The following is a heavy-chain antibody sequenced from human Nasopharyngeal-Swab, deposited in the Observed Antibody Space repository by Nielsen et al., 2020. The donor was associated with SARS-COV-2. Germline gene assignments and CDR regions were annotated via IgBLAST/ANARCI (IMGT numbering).Heavy chain of an antibody. CDR1: GGSISSGSYY. V-gene: IGHV4-61*01. CDR3: ARGWGRYCSSTSCYNYGMDV. Sequence: SETLSLTCTVSGGSISSGSYYWSWIRQPPGKGLEWIGYIYYSGSTNYNPSLKSRVTISVDTSKNQFSLKLSSVTAADTAVYYCARGWGRYCSSTSCYNYGMDVWGQGTTVTVSS. D-gene: IGHD2-2*02. CDR2: IYYSGST. J-gene: IGHJ6*02.